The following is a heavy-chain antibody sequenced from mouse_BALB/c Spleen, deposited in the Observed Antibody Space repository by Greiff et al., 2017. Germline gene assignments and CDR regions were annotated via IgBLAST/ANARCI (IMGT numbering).Heavy chain of an antibody. V-gene: IGHV1S135*01. D-gene: IGHD2-14*01. Sequence: VQLKESGPELVQPGASVKVSCTASGFAFTSYNMSWVKQSHGKSLEWIGYIDPYNGGTSYNQKFKGKATLTVDKSSSTAYMHLNSLTSEDSAVYYCARWPMNRYDLDYWGQGTSVTVSS. CDR2: IDPYNGGT. J-gene: IGHJ4*01. CDR3: ARWPMNRYDLDY. CDR1: GFAFTSYN.